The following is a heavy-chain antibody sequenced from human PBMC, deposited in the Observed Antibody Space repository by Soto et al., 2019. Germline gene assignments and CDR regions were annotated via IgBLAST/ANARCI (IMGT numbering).Heavy chain of an antibody. CDR2: INHSGST. D-gene: IGHD2-8*01. J-gene: IGHJ5*02. CDR1: GGSFSGYY. CDR3: ARGDGYCTNGVCENWFDP. Sequence: SETLSLTCAVYGGSFSGYYWSWIRQPPGKGLEWIGEINHSGSTNYNPSLKSRVTISVDTSKNQFSLKLSSVTAADTAVYYCARGDGYCTNGVCENWFDPWGKGTLVTVSS. V-gene: IGHV4-34*01.